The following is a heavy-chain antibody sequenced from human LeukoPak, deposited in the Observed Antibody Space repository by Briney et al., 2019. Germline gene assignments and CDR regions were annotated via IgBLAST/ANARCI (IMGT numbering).Heavy chain of an antibody. J-gene: IGHJ4*02. CDR1: GGSISSYY. V-gene: IGHV4-59*08. CDR2: IYYSGST. D-gene: IGHD6-13*01. Sequence: SETLSLTYTVSGGSISSYYWSWIRQPPGKGLEWIGYIYYSGSTNYNPSLKSRVTISVDTSKNQFSLKLSSVTAADTAVYYCARRAQAGRIFDYWGQGTLVTVSS. CDR3: ARRAQAGRIFDY.